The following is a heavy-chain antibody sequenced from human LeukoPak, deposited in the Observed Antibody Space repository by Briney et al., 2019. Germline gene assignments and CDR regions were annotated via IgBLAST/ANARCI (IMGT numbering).Heavy chain of an antibody. J-gene: IGHJ1*01. Sequence: SVKVSCTASGCTFTSYAISWVRQAPGQGLEWMGRIIPILGIANYAQKFQGRVTITADKSTSTAYMELSSLRSEDTAVYYCARNVGATTGEYFQHWGQGTLVTVSS. CDR1: GCTFTSYA. D-gene: IGHD1-26*01. V-gene: IGHV1-69*04. CDR3: ARNVGATTGEYFQH. CDR2: IIPILGIA.